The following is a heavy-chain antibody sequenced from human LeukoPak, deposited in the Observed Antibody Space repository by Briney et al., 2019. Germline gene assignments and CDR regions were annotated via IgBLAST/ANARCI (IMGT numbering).Heavy chain of an antibody. CDR2: ISYDGSNK. CDR1: GFTFSSYG. D-gene: IGHD3-9*01. CDR3: ARALRYFDWLPSTFDY. J-gene: IGHJ4*02. Sequence: GGSLRLSCAASGFTFSSYGMHWVRQAPGKGLEWVAVISYDGSNKYYADSVKGRFTISRDNAKNSLYLQMNSLRAEDTAVYYCARALRYFDWLPSTFDYWGQGTLVTVSS. V-gene: IGHV3-30*03.